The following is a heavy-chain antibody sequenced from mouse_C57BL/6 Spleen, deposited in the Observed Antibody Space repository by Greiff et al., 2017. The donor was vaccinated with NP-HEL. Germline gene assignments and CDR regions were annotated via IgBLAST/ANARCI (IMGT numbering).Heavy chain of an antibody. Sequence: VKLVESGPELVKPGASVKLSCKASGYTFTSYDINWVKQRPGQGLEWIGWIYPRDGSTKYNEKFKGKATLTVDTSSSTAYMELHSLTSEDSAVYFCAGGYYDYFDYWGQGTTLTVSS. V-gene: IGHV1-85*01. CDR2: IYPRDGST. D-gene: IGHD2-3*01. CDR1: GYTFTSYD. J-gene: IGHJ2*01. CDR3: AGGYYDYFDY.